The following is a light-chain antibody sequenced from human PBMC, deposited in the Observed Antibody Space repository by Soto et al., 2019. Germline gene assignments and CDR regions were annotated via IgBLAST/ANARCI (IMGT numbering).Light chain of an antibody. CDR2: KAS. Sequence: DIQMTQSPSTLSPSVGDRVTITCRASHSISSWLAWYQQKPGKAPKLLIYKASTLESGVPSRFTGSGSGTEFTLSISSLQPDAFATSYCQQYSSLWTFGQGPRVEIK. J-gene: IGKJ1*01. CDR3: QQYSSLWT. CDR1: HSISSW. V-gene: IGKV1-5*03.